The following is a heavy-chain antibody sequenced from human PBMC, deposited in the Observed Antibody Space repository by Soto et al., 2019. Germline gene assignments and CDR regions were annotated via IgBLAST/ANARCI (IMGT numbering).Heavy chain of an antibody. CDR3: ARGSGALYYFDY. V-gene: IGHV1-69*13. CDR1: GGTFSSYA. J-gene: IGHJ4*02. Sequence: SVKLSCKASGGTFSSYAISWVRQAPGQGLEWMGGIIPIFGTANYAQKFQGRVTITADESTSTAYMELSSLRSEDTAVYYCARGSGALYYFDYWGQGTLLTVSS. CDR2: IIPIFGTA. D-gene: IGHD3-10*01.